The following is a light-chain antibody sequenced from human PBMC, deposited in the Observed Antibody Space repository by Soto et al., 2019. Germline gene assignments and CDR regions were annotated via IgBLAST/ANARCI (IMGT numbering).Light chain of an antibody. CDR1: QNIRTF. J-gene: IGKJ5*01. CDR2: AAS. CDR3: QHSYKTLT. Sequence: DIQMTQSPSSLSASVGDRVTITCRASQNIRTFVNWYQQKPGEAPNLLIYAASSLQSGVPSRFSGSGSGTDFTLTISSLQREDFATYYCQHSYKTLTFGQGTRLEIK. V-gene: IGKV1-39*01.